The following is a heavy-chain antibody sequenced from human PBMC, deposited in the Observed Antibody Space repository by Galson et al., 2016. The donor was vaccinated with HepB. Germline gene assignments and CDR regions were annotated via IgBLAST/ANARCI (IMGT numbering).Heavy chain of an antibody. CDR3: ARPFAYGPRSSFNL. Sequence: ETLSLTCTVSGGSISSTEWWTWVRQSPDKGLEWIGEIHRDGRTNYHPSLKSRVIILIDHSNNQFSLKLTSVTAADSAVYFCARPFAYGPRSSFNLWGQGSVVIVSS. D-gene: IGHD3-10*01. CDR2: IHRDGRT. CDR1: GGSISSTEW. V-gene: IGHV4-4*01. J-gene: IGHJ4*03.